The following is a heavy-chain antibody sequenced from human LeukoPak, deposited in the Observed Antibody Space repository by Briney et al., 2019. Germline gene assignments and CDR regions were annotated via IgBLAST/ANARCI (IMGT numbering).Heavy chain of an antibody. V-gene: IGHV3-30-3*01. Sequence: GGSLRLSCAASGFTFSSYAMHWVRQAPGKGLEWVAVISYDGSNKYYADSVKGRFTISRDNSKNTLYLQMNSLRAEDTAVYYCANIIAAAGPGYFDYWGQGTLVTVSS. CDR1: GFTFSSYA. CDR2: ISYDGSNK. D-gene: IGHD6-13*01. J-gene: IGHJ4*02. CDR3: ANIIAAAGPGYFDY.